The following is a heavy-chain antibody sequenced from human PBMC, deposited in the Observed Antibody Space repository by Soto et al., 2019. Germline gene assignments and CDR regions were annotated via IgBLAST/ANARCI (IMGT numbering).Heavy chain of an antibody. CDR2: INHSGST. CDR3: ARGPLRGRAARPDKYFDY. CDR1: GGYFSGYY. J-gene: IGHJ4*02. V-gene: IGHV4-34*01. D-gene: IGHD6-6*01. Sequence: QVQLQQWGAGLLKPSETLSLTCAVYGGYFSGYYWSWIRQPPGKGLEWIGEINHSGSTNYNPSLKSRVTISVDTCKNQFSLKLSSVTAADTAVYYCARGPLRGRAARPDKYFDYWGQGTLVTVSS.